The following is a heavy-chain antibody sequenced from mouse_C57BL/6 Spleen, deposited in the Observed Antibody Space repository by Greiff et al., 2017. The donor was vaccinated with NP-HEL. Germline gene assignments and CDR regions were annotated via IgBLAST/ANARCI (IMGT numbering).Heavy chain of an antibody. CDR3: ARLTTVVATYYFDY. J-gene: IGHJ2*01. D-gene: IGHD1-1*01. Sequence: QVQLQQSGAELVKPGASVKLPCKASGYTFTSYWMHWVKQRPGQGLEWIGMIHPNSGSTNYNEKFKSKATLTVDKSSSTAYMQLGSLTSEDSAVYYCARLTTVVATYYFDYWGQGTTLTVSS. V-gene: IGHV1-64*01. CDR1: GYTFTSYW. CDR2: IHPNSGST.